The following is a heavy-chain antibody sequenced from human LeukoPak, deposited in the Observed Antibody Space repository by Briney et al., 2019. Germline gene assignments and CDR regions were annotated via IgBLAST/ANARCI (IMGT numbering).Heavy chain of an antibody. D-gene: IGHD3-22*01. Sequence: SGTLPLTCTVSGGSISSGGYYWSWIRQHPGKGLEWIGYIYYSGSTYYNPSLKSRVTISVDTSKNQFSLKLSSVTAADTAVYYCARAYYYDSSGSTGAHPPYYYYGMDVWGQGTTVTVSS. CDR3: ARAYYYDSSGSTGAHPPYYYYGMDV. V-gene: IGHV4-31*03. CDR1: GGSISSGGYY. CDR2: IYYSGST. J-gene: IGHJ6*02.